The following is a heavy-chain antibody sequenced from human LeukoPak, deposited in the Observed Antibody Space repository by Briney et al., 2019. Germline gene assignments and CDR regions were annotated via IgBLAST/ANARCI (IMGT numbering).Heavy chain of an antibody. V-gene: IGHV5-51*01. D-gene: IGHD5-24*01. CDR1: GYSFASFS. Sequence: GESLKISCEASGYSFASFSIGWVRQMPGKGLEWMGIIYPADSNTRYSPSFQGQVTISADKSLNTAYLQWNSLKASDTAMYYYARRGQGRDGYNNRRGQGTLVTVSS. J-gene: IGHJ4*02. CDR2: IYPADSNT. CDR3: ARRGQGRDGYNNR.